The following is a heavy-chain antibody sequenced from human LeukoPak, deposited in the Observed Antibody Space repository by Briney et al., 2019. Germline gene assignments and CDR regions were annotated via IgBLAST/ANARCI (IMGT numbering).Heavy chain of an antibody. V-gene: IGHV3-11*06. CDR3: ARDHPTTAMVTGGSYYFDY. CDR2: ISSSSSYT. CDR1: GFTFSDYY. D-gene: IGHD5-18*01. J-gene: IGHJ4*02. Sequence: PGGSLRLSCAASGFTFSDYYMSWIRQAPGKGLEWVSYISSSSSYTNYADSVKGRFTISRDNAKNSLYLQMNSLRAEDTAVYYCARDHPTTAMVTGGSYYFDYWGQGTLVTVSS.